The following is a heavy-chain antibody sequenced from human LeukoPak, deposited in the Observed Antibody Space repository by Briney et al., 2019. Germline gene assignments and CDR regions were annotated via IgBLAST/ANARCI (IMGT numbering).Heavy chain of an antibody. J-gene: IGHJ6*02. CDR3: AKGFWVYGDLPDYYYGMDV. CDR2: ISYDGSNK. CDR1: GFTFSSYG. Sequence: GGSLRLSCAASGFTFSSYGMHWVRQAPDKGLEWVAVISYDGSNKYYADSVKGRFTISRDNSKNTLYLQMNSLRAEDTAVYYCAKGFWVYGDLPDYYYGMDVWGQGTTVTVSS. V-gene: IGHV3-30*18. D-gene: IGHD4-17*01.